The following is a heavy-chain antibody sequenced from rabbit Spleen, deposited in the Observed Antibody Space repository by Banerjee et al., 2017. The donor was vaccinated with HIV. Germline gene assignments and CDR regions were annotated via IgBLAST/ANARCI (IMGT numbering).Heavy chain of an antibody. CDR2: IDTNDGDT. CDR3: ARGEHFSVGFSAFAIYLDL. CDR1: GFSFSSNW. J-gene: IGHJ4*01. Sequence: QEQLVESGGGLVKPGASLTLTCTASGFSFSSNWICWVRQAPGKGLEWIACIDTNDGDTDYANWPKGRFTISKTSSTTVTLQMTSLTAADTATYFCARGEHFSVGFSAFAIYLDLWGQGTLVTVS. D-gene: IGHD6-1*01. V-gene: IGHV1S45*01.